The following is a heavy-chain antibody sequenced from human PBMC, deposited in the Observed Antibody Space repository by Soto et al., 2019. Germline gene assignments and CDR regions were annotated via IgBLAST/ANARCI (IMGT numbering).Heavy chain of an antibody. V-gene: IGHV3-49*03. J-gene: IGHJ6*02. CDR1: GFTFSSYW. Sequence: GGSLRLSCAASGFTFSSYWMSWFRQAPGKGLEWVGFIRSKAYGGTTEYAASVKGRFTISRDDSKSIAYLQMNSLKTEDTAVYYCSYRPNYYYYGMDVWGQGTTVTV. CDR2: IRSKAYGGTT. CDR3: SYRPNYYYYGMDV.